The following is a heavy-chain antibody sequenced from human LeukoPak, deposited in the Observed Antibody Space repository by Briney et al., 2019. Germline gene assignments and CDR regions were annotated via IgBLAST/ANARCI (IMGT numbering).Heavy chain of an antibody. CDR1: GYTFTGYY. J-gene: IGHJ3*02. D-gene: IGHD5-12*01. CDR2: INPNSGGT. Sequence: ASVKVSCKASGYTFTGYYMHWVRQAPGQGLEWMGWINPNSGGTNYAQKFQGRVTMTRDTSTSTVYMELSSLRSEDTAVYYCARSGYSGYDSDAFDIWGQGTMVTVSS. CDR3: ARSGYSGYDSDAFDI. V-gene: IGHV1-2*02.